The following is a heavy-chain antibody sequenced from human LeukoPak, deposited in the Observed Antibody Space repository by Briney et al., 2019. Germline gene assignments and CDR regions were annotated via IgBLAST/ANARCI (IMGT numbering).Heavy chain of an antibody. Sequence: PGGSLRLSCAASGFTVSSNYMSWARQAPGKGLEWVSVIYSGGSTYYADSVKGRFTISRDNSKNTLYLQMNSLRAEDTAVYYCARARIAVAGTRGVYFDYWGQGTLVTVSS. CDR1: GFTVSSNY. CDR2: IYSGGST. V-gene: IGHV3-53*01. CDR3: ARARIAVAGTRGVYFDY. J-gene: IGHJ4*02. D-gene: IGHD6-19*01.